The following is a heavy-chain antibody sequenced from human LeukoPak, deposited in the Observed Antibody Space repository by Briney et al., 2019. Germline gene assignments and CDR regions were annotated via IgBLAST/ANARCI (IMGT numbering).Heavy chain of an antibody. CDR1: GGSFSDYY. CDR2: INHIGSTT. D-gene: IGHD3-10*01. Sequence: PSETLSLTCAVYGGSFSDYYWSWIRQPPGKGLEWIGEINHIGSTTNYNPSLKTRVTISVDTSKKKFSLKLSSVTAADTAVYYCARRRWGYGSGSYYLLPHFDYWGQGTLVTVSS. CDR3: ARRRWGYGSGSYYLLPHFDY. J-gene: IGHJ4*02. V-gene: IGHV4-34*01.